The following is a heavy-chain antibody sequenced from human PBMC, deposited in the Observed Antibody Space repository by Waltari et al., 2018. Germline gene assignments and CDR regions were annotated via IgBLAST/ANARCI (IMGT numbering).Heavy chain of an antibody. D-gene: IGHD4-17*01. V-gene: IGHV4-39*01. J-gene: IGHJ1*01. CDR2: MPYRGST. Sequence: QLQLHETNPGLVTPSERLSLTCSVPGGCARSNYNWGWIRQTPGKWLEWMGNMPYRGSTFYNPSLKSRVTISMDASKNQFALRLSSVGAADTAVYFCGRIAFGDEGGYFQHWCQVTLVTVS. CDR1: GGCARSNYN. CDR3: GRIAFGDEGGYFQH.